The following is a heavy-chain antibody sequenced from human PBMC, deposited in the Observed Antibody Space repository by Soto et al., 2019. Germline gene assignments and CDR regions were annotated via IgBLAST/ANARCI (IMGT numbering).Heavy chain of an antibody. D-gene: IGHD3-3*01. CDR2: IYYSGST. CDR1: GGSISSGGYY. Sequence: SSETLSLTCTVSGGSISSGGYYWSWIRQHPGKGLEWIGYIYYSGSTYYNPSLKSRVTISVDTSKNQFSPKLSSVTAADTAVYYCARDRPYDFWSGYHHDAFDIWGQGTMVTVSS. CDR3: ARDRPYDFWSGYHHDAFDI. J-gene: IGHJ3*02. V-gene: IGHV4-31*03.